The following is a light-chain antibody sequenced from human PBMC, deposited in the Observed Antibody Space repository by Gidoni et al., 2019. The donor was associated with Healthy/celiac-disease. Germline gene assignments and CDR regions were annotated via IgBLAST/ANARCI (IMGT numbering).Light chain of an antibody. CDR2: NNK. V-gene: IGLV1-51*01. J-gene: IGLJ2*01. Sequence: HSVLPQPPSGSAPLVQNVHIAWSASSSKIGNNYVYWYQPLPGTAPKCLIYNNKKRPSGIPYRFSGSKSGTSATLGITGPQTGDEADYYCGTWDSSLSSVFGGGTKLTVL. CDR1: SSKIGNNY. CDR3: GTWDSSLSSV.